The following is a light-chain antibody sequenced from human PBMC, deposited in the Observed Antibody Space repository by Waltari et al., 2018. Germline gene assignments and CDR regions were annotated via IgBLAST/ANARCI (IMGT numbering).Light chain of an antibody. CDR3: CSYLERTV. J-gene: IGLJ2*01. CDR1: SSDVGGYEL. Sequence: QSALTQPASVSGSPGQSITISCAGTSSDVGGYELVSWYQHHPDKAPKLLIYAVTKRPSGVSNRFSGSKSGNTASLTISGLQAEDEATYYCCSYLERTVFGGWTKLTVL. V-gene: IGLV2-23*02. CDR2: AVT.